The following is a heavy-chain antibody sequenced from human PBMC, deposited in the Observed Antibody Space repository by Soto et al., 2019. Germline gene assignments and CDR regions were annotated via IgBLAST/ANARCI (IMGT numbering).Heavy chain of an antibody. Sequence: QLQLQESGPGLVKPSETLSLTCTVSGGSISSSSYYWGWIRQPPGKGLEWIGSIYYSGSTYYNPSLKSRVTISVDTSKNQFSLKLSSVTAADTAVYYCARTYSSSWYDYWGQGTLVTVSS. J-gene: IGHJ4*02. D-gene: IGHD6-13*01. CDR1: GGSISSSSYY. CDR3: ARTYSSSWYDY. CDR2: IYYSGST. V-gene: IGHV4-39*01.